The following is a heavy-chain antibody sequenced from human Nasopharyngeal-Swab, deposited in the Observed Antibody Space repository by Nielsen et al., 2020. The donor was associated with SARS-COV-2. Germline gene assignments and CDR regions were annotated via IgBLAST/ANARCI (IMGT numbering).Heavy chain of an antibody. CDR1: GGSIRSYY. Sequence: GSLRLSCTVSGGSIRSYYWSWIRQPPGKGLEWIGYIYYSGSTNYNPSLKSRVTISEDTSENQFSLRLSSVTAADTAVYYCARVSGYCSGDSCYGNFYYSGMDVWGQGTTVTVSS. V-gene: IGHV4-59*01. D-gene: IGHD2-15*01. J-gene: IGHJ6*02. CDR3: ARVSGYCSGDSCYGNFYYSGMDV. CDR2: IYYSGST.